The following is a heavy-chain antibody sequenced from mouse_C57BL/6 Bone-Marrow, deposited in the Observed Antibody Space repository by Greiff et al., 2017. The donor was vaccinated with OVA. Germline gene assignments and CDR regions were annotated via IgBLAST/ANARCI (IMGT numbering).Heavy chain of an antibody. J-gene: IGHJ4*01. Sequence: VKLQQSGAELLRPGASVTLSCKASGYTFTDYEMHWVKQTPVHGLEWIGAIDPETGGTAYNQKLKGKAILTADKSSITASMELRSLTSEYSAVYYCTRGYSNYYAMDYWGQGTSVTVSS. CDR2: IDPETGGT. D-gene: IGHD2-5*01. CDR3: TRGYSNYYAMDY. V-gene: IGHV1-15*01. CDR1: GYTFTDYE.